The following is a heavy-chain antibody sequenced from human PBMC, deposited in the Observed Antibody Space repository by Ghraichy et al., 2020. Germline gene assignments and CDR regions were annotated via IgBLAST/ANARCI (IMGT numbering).Heavy chain of an antibody. CDR3: TREERY. CDR1: GFIFNTYW. Sequence: SCAASGFIFNTYWMTWVRQAPGKGLEWVANIKPDGSEKYYVDSVKGRFTISRDNAKNSVYLQMNSLRAEDTAVYYCTREERYWGQGTLVTVSS. J-gene: IGHJ4*02. V-gene: IGHV3-7*01. CDR2: IKPDGSEK.